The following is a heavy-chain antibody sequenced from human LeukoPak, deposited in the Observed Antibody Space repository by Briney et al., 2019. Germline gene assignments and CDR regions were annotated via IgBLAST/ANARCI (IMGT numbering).Heavy chain of an antibody. J-gene: IGHJ4*02. CDR1: GYTFTSYA. CDR2: INTNTGNP. Sequence: ASVKVSCKASGYTFTSYAMNWVRQAPGQGLEWMGWINTNTGNPTYAQGFTGRFVFSLDTSVSTAYLQISSLKAEDTAVYYCARGGLDAYYYDSSGHDYWGQGTLVTVSS. CDR3: ARGGLDAYYYDSSGHDY. D-gene: IGHD3-22*01. V-gene: IGHV7-4-1*02.